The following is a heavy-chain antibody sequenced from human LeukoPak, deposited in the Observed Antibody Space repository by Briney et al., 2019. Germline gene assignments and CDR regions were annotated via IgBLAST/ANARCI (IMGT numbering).Heavy chain of an antibody. V-gene: IGHV3-74*01. D-gene: IGHD6-25*01. J-gene: IGHJ4*02. CDR1: GFSFSGHW. CDR2: TRGDGSMT. CDR3: ARENLAAAADY. Sequence: GGSLRLSCIASGFSFSGHWMHWARQLPGKGLVWVSRTRGDGSMTNYADSVKGRFTISRDNAKNTLYLQMNSLRLEDTAVYYCARENLAAAADYWGQGTVVTVSS.